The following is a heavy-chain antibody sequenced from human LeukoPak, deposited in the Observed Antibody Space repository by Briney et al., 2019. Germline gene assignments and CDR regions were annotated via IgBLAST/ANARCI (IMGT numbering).Heavy chain of an antibody. CDR2: INPNSGGT. J-gene: IGHJ4*02. CDR1: GYTFTSYD. Sequence: ASVKVSCKASGYTFTSYDINWVRQATGQGLEWMGWINPNSGGTNYAQKFQGRVTMTRDTSISTAYMELSRLRSDDTAVYYCARDLGITMIVGSFDYWGQGTLVTVSS. CDR3: ARDLGITMIVGSFDY. D-gene: IGHD3-22*01. V-gene: IGHV1-2*02.